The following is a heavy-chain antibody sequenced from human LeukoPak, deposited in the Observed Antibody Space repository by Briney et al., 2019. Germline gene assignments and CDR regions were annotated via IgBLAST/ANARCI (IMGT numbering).Heavy chain of an antibody. CDR3: ARVKYSGSYYKAFDM. J-gene: IGHJ3*02. CDR2: ISSDGSIT. D-gene: IGHD1-26*01. V-gene: IGHV3-74*01. Sequence: GGSLRLSCAGSGFTFSNYWMNWVRQVPGKGLVWVSRISSDGSITSYADSVKGRFTISRDNAKNSLYLQMNSLRAEDTAVYYCARVKYSGSYYKAFDMWGQGTMVTVSS. CDR1: GFTFSNYW.